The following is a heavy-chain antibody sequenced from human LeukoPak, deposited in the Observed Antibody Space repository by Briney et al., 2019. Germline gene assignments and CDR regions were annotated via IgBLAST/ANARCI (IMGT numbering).Heavy chain of an antibody. CDR3: ASRSRYCSSTSCYYYFDY. CDR2: ISHSGST. Sequence: SETLSLTCTVSGGSISNYYWSWIRQPPGKGLEWIGYISHSGSTNYNPSLKSRVTISVDTSKNQFSLKLSSVTAADTAVYYCASRSRYCSSTSCYYYFDYWGQGTLVTVSS. V-gene: IGHV4-59*12. J-gene: IGHJ4*02. D-gene: IGHD2-2*01. CDR1: GGSISNYY.